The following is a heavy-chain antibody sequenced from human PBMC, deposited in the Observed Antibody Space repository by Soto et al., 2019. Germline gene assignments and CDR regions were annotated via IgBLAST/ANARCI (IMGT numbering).Heavy chain of an antibody. CDR3: ARTREHYWSSTSCYGYFQH. D-gene: IGHD2-2*01. CDR1: GFTFSSYA. Sequence: QVQLVESGGGVVQPGRSLRLSCAASGFTFSSYAMHWVRQAPGKGLEWVAVISYDGSNKYYADSVKGRFTISRDNSKNTLYLQMNSLRAEDTAVYYCARTREHYWSSTSCYGYFQHWGQGTLVTVSS. V-gene: IGHV3-30-3*01. CDR2: ISYDGSNK. J-gene: IGHJ1*01.